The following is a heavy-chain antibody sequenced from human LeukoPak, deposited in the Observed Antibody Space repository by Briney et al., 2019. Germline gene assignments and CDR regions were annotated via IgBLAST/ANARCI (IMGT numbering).Heavy chain of an antibody. V-gene: IGHV1-18*01. Sequence: GGSAKVSCKTSGYTFTGYGISWVREALGQGLEWMVCISGYNGMTNYAQNLQGGVTMTTDTSTGTDYMELRILRSDDTAVYYCARWSDYYDSSGYQYYFDYWGQGTLVTVSS. CDR3: ARWSDYYDSSGYQYYFDY. CDR1: GYTFTGYG. J-gene: IGHJ4*02. D-gene: IGHD3-22*01. CDR2: ISGYNGMT.